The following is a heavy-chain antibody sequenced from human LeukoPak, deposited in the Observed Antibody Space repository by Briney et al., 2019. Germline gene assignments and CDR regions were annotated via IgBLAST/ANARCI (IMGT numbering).Heavy chain of an antibody. V-gene: IGHV3-30*04. CDR3: ARDKFISSSWYYFDY. CDR1: GFTFSSYA. Sequence: GRSLRLSCAASGFTFSSYAMHWVRQAPGKGLEWVAVISYDGSNKYYADSVKGRFTISRDNSKNTLYLQMNSLRAEDTAVYYCARDKFISSSWYYFDYWGQGTLVTVSS. J-gene: IGHJ4*02. CDR2: ISYDGSNK. D-gene: IGHD6-13*01.